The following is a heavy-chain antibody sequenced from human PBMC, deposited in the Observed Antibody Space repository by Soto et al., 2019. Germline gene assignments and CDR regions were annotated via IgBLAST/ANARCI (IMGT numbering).Heavy chain of an antibody. V-gene: IGHV3-43*01. Sequence: GGSLRLSCAVSGFSFDDYTMHWVRQAPGKGLEWVSLITWNGGSTYYADSVKGRFTISRDNSKNSLYLQMNSLRAEDTALYYCEKDIGPRRHHYYYFYGMDAWGQGTMVTVYS. CDR2: ITWNGGST. J-gene: IGHJ6*02. CDR3: EKDIGPRRHHYYYFYGMDA. CDR1: GFSFDDYT.